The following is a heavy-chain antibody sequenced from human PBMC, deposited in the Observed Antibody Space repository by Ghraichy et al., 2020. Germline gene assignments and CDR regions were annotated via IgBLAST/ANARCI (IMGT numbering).Heavy chain of an antibody. CDR3: TKDVPFTGGGTMLY. D-gene: IGHD3-16*01. V-gene: IGHV3-15*01. Sequence: AGPLRLSCAASGLTFSHAWMTWVRQGPGERLEWVGHIRSHPDGGTTDYAAAVKGRFTISRDDSKDTIYLQMDSLKTEDTALYYCTKDVPFTGGGTMLYWGQGTPVTVSS. CDR1: GLTFSHAW. J-gene: IGHJ4*02. CDR2: IRSHPDGGTT.